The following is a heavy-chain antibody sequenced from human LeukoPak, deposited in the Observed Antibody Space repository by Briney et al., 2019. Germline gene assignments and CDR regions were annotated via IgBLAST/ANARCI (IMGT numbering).Heavy chain of an antibody. J-gene: IGHJ4*02. CDR2: ISYDGSNK. V-gene: IGHV3-30-3*01. Sequence: PGGSLRLSCAASGFTFSSYAMHWVRQAPGKGLEWVAVISYDGSNKYYADSVKGRFTISRDNAKNSLYLQMNSLRAADTAVYYCARVCDDYVWGSYRTFDYWGQGTLVTVSS. CDR1: GFTFSSYA. CDR3: ARVCDDYVWGSYRTFDY. D-gene: IGHD3-16*02.